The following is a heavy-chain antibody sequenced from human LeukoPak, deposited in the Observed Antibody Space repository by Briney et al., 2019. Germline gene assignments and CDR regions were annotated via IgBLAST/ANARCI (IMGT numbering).Heavy chain of an antibody. V-gene: IGHV3-30*02. CDR1: GFTFSSYG. CDR2: IRYDGSNK. Sequence: GGSLRLSCAASGFTFSSYGMHWVRQAPGKGLERVAFIRYDGSNKYYADSVEGRFTISRDNSKNTLYLQMNSLRAEDTAVYYCAKERTTLLWFGETMTNWFDPWGQGTLVTVSS. J-gene: IGHJ5*02. D-gene: IGHD3-10*01. CDR3: AKERTTLLWFGETMTNWFDP.